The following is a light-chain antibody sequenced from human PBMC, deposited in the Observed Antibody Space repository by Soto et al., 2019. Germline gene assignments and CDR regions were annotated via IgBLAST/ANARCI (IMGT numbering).Light chain of an antibody. V-gene: IGLV8-61*01. CDR2: STN. J-gene: IGLJ2*01. CDR3: VLYMGSGMSV. CDR1: SGSVSTSYY. Sequence: QTVVTQEPSFSVSPGGTVTLTCGLTSGSVSTSYYPSWYQQTPGQAPRTLIYSTNTRSTRVPDRFSGSILGNTAALTITGAQADDECDYYCVLYMGSGMSVFGGGTKLTVL.